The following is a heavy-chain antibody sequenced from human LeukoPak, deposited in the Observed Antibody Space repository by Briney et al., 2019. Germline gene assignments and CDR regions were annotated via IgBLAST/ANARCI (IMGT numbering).Heavy chain of an antibody. J-gene: IGHJ4*02. V-gene: IGHV4-59*12. Sequence: PSETLSLTCTVSGGFISSYYWSWIRQPPGKGLEWIGYIYYSGSTNYNPSLKSRVTISEDTSKNQFSLKLSSGTAADTAVYYCARGGSGSYYRGFDYWGQGTLVTVSS. D-gene: IGHD3-10*01. CDR3: ARGGSGSYYRGFDY. CDR1: GGFISSYY. CDR2: IYYSGST.